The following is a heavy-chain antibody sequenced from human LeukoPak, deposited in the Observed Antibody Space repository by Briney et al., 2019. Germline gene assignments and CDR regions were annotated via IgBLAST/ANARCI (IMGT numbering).Heavy chain of an antibody. CDR3: AGLHPRNTVDF. CDR2: ISDIGSI. CDR1: GGSISSYY. V-gene: IGHV4-59*08. D-gene: IGHD2/OR15-2a*01. Sequence: SETLSLTCTVSGGSISSYYWSWIRQSPGKGLEWIAYISDIGSINYNPSLKSRVTISLDTSRNQLSLKLSSVTAADTAVYYCAGLHPRNTVDFWGQGTLVTVSS. J-gene: IGHJ4*02.